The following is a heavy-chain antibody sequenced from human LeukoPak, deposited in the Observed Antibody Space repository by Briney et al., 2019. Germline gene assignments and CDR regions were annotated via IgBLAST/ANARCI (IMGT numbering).Heavy chain of an antibody. D-gene: IGHD7-27*01. V-gene: IGHV6-1*01. CDR2: TYYRSNWYN. CDR3: GRGKTGIFDY. CDR1: GDSVSSNSVA. J-gene: IGHJ4*02. Sequence: SQTLSLTCAISGDSVSSNSVAWHWIRQSPSRGLEWLGRTYYRSNWYNDCAVSVKSRITINPDTSKNQFSLQLNSVTPEDTAVYYCGRGKTGIFDYWGQGTLVTVSS.